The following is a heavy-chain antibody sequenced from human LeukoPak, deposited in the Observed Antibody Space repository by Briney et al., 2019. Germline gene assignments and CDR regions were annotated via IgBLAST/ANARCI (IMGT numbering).Heavy chain of an antibody. V-gene: IGHV3-33*05. CDR3: AREGGGKEFDY. CDR2: ILYDGSNK. Sequence: PGGSLRVSCAASGFSFTSYGMHWVRQAPGKGLEWVAVILYDGSNKYYADSVKGRFIISRDTSMDTLYLQMISLRADDTAVYYCAREGGGKEFDYWGQGTLVTVSS. CDR1: GFSFTSYG. J-gene: IGHJ4*02. D-gene: IGHD3-16*01.